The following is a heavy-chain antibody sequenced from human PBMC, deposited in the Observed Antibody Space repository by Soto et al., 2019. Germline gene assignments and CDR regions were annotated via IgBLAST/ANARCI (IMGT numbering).Heavy chain of an antibody. V-gene: IGHV1-3*01. J-gene: IGHJ4*02. D-gene: IGHD2-2*01. CDR2: INAGNGNT. CDR1: GYTFTSYA. CDR3: ASSSDCSSTSRYGKLIDY. Sequence: ASVKVSCKASGYTFTSYAMHWVRQAPGQRLEWMGWINAGNGNTKYSQKFQGRVTITRDTSASTAYMELSSLRSEDTAVYYCASSSDCSSTSRYGKLIDYWGQGTLVTVSS.